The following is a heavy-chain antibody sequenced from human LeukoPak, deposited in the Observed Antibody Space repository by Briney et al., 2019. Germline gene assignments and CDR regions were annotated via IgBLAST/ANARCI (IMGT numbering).Heavy chain of an antibody. Sequence: PGAPRQISCKGSGSIFPTSWMGCGRPLPGKGLEGMGISYAGDADTRYSPSFQGQVTVSVDTSSNTVYLQWCSLRASDTAMYYCASVYEDCTCTNCYHGWFDPWGQGTLVTVSS. CDR1: GSIFPTSW. CDR3: ASVYEDCTCTNCYHGWFDP. D-gene: IGHD2-8*01. V-gene: IGHV5-51*01. J-gene: IGHJ5*02. CDR2: SYAGDADT.